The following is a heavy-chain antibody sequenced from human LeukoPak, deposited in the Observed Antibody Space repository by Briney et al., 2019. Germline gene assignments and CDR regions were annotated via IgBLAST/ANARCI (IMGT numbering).Heavy chain of an antibody. Sequence: ASVKVSCKASGYTFTGYYMHWVRQAPGQGLEWMGRINPNSGGTNYAQKLQGRVTMTTDTSTSTAYMELRSLRSDDTAVYYCARVDMRYYGSGSPASTDYWGQGTLVTVSS. V-gene: IGHV1-2*06. CDR2: INPNSGGT. CDR3: ARVDMRYYGSGSPASTDY. J-gene: IGHJ4*02. CDR1: GYTFTGYY. D-gene: IGHD3-10*01.